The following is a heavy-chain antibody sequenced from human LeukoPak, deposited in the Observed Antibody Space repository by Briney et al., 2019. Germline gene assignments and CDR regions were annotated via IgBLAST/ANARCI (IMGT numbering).Heavy chain of an antibody. V-gene: IGHV3-7*01. D-gene: IGHD1-26*01. J-gene: IGHJ6*03. CDR2: IKEDGSEK. CDR3: ARAVGATRVIDYYYYYMDV. CDR1: GFTFSNYW. Sequence: AGGSLRLSCAASGFTFSNYWMSWVRQAPGKGLEWVANIKEDGSEKNYVDSVKGRFTISRDNAKNSLYLQMNSLRAEDTAVYYCARAVGATRVIDYYYYYMDVWGKGTTVTVSS.